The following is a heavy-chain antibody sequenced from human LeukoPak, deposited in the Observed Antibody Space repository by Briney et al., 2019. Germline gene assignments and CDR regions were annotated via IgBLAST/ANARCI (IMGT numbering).Heavy chain of an antibody. CDR2: FDPEDGET. Sequence: ASVKVSCKVSGHTLTELSMHWVRQAPGKGLEWMGGFDPEDGETIYAQKFQGRVTMTEDTSTDTAYMELSSLRSEDTAVYYCATGAVVPAATLFDYWGQGTLVTVSS. CDR3: ATGAVVPAATLFDY. J-gene: IGHJ4*02. V-gene: IGHV1-24*01. D-gene: IGHD2-2*01. CDR1: GHTLTELS.